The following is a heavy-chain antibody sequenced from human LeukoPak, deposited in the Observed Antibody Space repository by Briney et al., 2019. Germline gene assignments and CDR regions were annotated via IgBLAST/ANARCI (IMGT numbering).Heavy chain of an antibody. D-gene: IGHD1-26*01. V-gene: IGHV1-46*01. CDR2: INPSGGST. CDR3: ARVPRVGATQFDY. J-gene: IGHJ4*02. Sequence: ASVKVSCKASGYTFTSYYMHWVRQAPGQGLEWMGIINPSGGSTSYAQKFQGRVTMTRDTSISTAYMELSRLRSDDTAVYYCARVPRVGATQFDYWGQGTLVTVSS. CDR1: GYTFTSYY.